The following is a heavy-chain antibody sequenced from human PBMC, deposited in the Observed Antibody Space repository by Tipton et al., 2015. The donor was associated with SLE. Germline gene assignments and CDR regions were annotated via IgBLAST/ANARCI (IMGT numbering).Heavy chain of an antibody. J-gene: IGHJ3*02. CDR1: GGSISSHY. D-gene: IGHD2-15*01. Sequence: TLSLTCTVSGGSISSHYWSWIQQPPGKGLEWSGYIYYSRSTNYNPSLKSRDTISVDTSKKQFSLKLSSVTAADTAVYYCARDPGYCSGGSCSDAFDIWGQGTMVTVSS. CDR3: ARDPGYCSGGSCSDAFDI. V-gene: IGHV4-59*11. CDR2: IYYSRST.